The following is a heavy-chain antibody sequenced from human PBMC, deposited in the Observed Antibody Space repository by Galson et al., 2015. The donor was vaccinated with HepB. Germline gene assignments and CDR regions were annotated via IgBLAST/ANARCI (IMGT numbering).Heavy chain of an antibody. V-gene: IGHV4-31*03. D-gene: IGHD2-15*01. J-gene: IGHJ4*02. CDR2: IYYSGST. CDR1: GGSISSGGYY. Sequence: TLSLTCTVSGGSISSGGYYWSWIRQHPGKGLEWIGYIYYSGSTYYNPSLKSRVTISVDTSKNQFSLKLSSVTAADTAVYYCARVDCSGGSCRDYWGQGTLVTVSS. CDR3: ARVDCSGGSCRDY.